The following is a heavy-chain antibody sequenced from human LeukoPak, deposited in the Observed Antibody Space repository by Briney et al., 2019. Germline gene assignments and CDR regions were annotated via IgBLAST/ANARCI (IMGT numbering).Heavy chain of an antibody. CDR2: IYYSVST. Sequence: PSETLSLTCTVSGGSISGTIDYWGWIRQAPGKGLEWIGSIYYSVSTHYNPSLKSRISISIDTAKKQLYLKQTSVTAADTGLYYCARNHSRATGTPGGWFDSWGQGTLVTVSS. CDR1: GGSISGTIDY. J-gene: IGHJ5*01. D-gene: IGHD2-15*01. CDR3: ARNHSRATGTPGGWFDS. V-gene: IGHV4-39*01.